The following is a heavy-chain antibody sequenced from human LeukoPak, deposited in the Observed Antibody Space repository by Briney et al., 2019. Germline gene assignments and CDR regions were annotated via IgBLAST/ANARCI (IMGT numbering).Heavy chain of an antibody. CDR2: ISAYNGDT. V-gene: IGHV1-18*01. D-gene: IGHD4-23*01. Sequence: GASVKVSCKASGGTFSSYAISWVRQAPGQGLEWMGWISAYNGDTNYTHKLQDRVTMTIDTSTSTAYMDLRSLRSDDTAVYYCARGHFGATVVPRDAFDIWGQGTMLTVSS. CDR3: ARGHFGATVVPRDAFDI. CDR1: GGTFSSYA. J-gene: IGHJ3*02.